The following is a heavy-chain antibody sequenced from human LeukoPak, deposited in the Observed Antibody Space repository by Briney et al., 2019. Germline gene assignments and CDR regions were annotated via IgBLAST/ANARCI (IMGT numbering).Heavy chain of an antibody. CDR3: ARRSSWYLRWFDP. CDR1: GPSISSSY. J-gene: IGHJ5*02. D-gene: IGHD6-13*01. Sequence: SESLSLACTVSGPSISSSYWRWVRQPPGKGLEWVGYIYYSGSTNYSPSLKSRVTISVDTSKNHFSLKLSSVTAADTAVYYCARRSSWYLRWFDPWGQGTLVTVSS. CDR2: IYYSGST. V-gene: IGHV4-59*01.